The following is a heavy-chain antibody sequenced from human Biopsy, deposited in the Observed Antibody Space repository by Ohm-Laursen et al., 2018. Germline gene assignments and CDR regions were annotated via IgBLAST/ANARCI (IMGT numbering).Heavy chain of an antibody. Sequence: GTLSLTCTVSGGSVSSNTNYWAWIRQPPGKGLEWIGSIFYSGIIYYNPSLKSRVSISVDTSKNQFPLNLNSVTAADTAVYYCARHPTGFWFDPWGQGTLVIVSS. CDR2: IFYSGII. CDR3: ARHPTGFWFDP. V-gene: IGHV4-39*01. J-gene: IGHJ5*02. CDR1: GGSVSSNTNY.